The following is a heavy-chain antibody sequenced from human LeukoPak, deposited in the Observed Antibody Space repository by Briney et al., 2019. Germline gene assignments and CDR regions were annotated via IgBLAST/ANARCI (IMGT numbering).Heavy chain of an antibody. CDR3: VKFPPRVY. Sequence: PGGSLRLSCSASGFTFSSYAMHWGRPAPGEGLDDISDISSYGGSTYYAYSVKGRFTIYRHNPKKTLYLQMSSLRADDTAVYYCVKFPPRVYWGQETLVTVSS. CDR2: ISSYGGST. J-gene: IGHJ4*02. V-gene: IGHV3-64D*06. CDR1: GFTFSSYA.